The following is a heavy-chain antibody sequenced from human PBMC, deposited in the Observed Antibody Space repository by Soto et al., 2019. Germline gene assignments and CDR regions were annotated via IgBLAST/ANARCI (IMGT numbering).Heavy chain of an antibody. CDR3: ARDVPPGRGSPNCYYYGMDV. D-gene: IGHD3-10*01. CDR1: GGSISSGDYY. J-gene: IGHJ6*02. V-gene: IGHV4-31*03. Sequence: QVQLQESGPGLVKPSQTLSLTCTVSGGSISSGDYYWSWIRQHPGKGLAWIGSTYYSGSTYYNPSVTRRVTISVDTSKNQFSLKLSSGTAADTAVYYCARDVPPGRGSPNCYYYGMDVWGQGATVTVSS. CDR2: TYYSGST.